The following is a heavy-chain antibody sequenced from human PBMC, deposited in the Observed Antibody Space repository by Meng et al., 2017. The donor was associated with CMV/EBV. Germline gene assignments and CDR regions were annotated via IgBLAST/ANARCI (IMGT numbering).Heavy chain of an antibody. J-gene: IGHJ5*02. D-gene: IGHD6-25*01. CDR3: ATLFLTIAAAANWFDP. V-gene: IGHV3-21*01. CDR2: ISSSSSYI. Sequence: GESLKISCAASGFTFSSYSMNWVRQAPGKGLEWVSSISSSSSYIYYADSVKGRFTISRDNAKNSLYLQMNSLRAEDTAVYYCATLFLTIAAAANWFDPWGQGTLVTVSS. CDR1: GFTFSSYS.